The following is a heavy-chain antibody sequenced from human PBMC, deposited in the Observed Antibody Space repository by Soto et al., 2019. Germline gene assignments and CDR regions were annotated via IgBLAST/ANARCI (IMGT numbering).Heavy chain of an antibody. J-gene: IGHJ4*01. CDR3: ARLANIFDLDN. CDR2: IYPGDSDT. CDR1: RYIFTNYW. V-gene: IGHV5-51*01. D-gene: IGHD2-21*01. Sequence: GESLKRSCQGSRYIFTNYWIGWVRQMPGKGLEWMGIIYPGDSDTRYSPSFQGQVTISADKSIGTAYLQWSSLKASDTAMYYCARLANIFDLDNWRPGTLFTVSS.